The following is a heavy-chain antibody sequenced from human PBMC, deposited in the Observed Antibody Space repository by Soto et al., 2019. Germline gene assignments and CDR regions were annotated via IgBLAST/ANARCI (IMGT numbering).Heavy chain of an antibody. J-gene: IGHJ5*02. CDR3: ARDGEIIVVVPAATRTGFDP. CDR2: IYYSGST. V-gene: IGHV4-59*01. D-gene: IGHD2-2*01. CDR1: GGSISSYY. Sequence: NPSETLSLTCTVSGGSISSYYWSWIRQPPGKGLEWIGYIYYSGSTNYNPSLKSRVTISVDTSKNQFSLKLSSVTAADTAVYYCARDGEIIVVVPAATRTGFDPWGQGTLVTVSS.